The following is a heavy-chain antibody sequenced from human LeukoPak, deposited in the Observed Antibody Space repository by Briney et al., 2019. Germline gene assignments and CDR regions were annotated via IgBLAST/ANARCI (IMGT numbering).Heavy chain of an antibody. J-gene: IGHJ4*02. CDR1: GFTFSSYW. CDR3: ARAERGGASLY. V-gene: IGHV3-74*01. D-gene: IGHD1-26*01. Sequence: GGSLRLSCAASGFTFSSYWMHWVRQAPGKGLVWVSRINTDGSSTNYADSVKGRFTISRDNAKNTLYLQMNSLRAEDTAVYYCARAERGGASLYWGQGTLVTASS. CDR2: INTDGSST.